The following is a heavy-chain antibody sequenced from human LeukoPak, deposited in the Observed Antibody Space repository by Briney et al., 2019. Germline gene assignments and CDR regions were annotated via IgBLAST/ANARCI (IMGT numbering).Heavy chain of an antibody. V-gene: IGHV1-69*13. CDR1: GGTFSSYA. Sequence: SVKVSCKASGGTFSSYAISWVRQAPGQGLEWMGGIIPIFGTANYAQKFQGRVTITADESTSTAYMELSSLRSEDTAVYYCASRRKERLPDYGDNPLDYWGQGTLVTVSS. CDR2: IIPIFGTA. CDR3: ASRRKERLPDYGDNPLDY. D-gene: IGHD4-17*01. J-gene: IGHJ4*02.